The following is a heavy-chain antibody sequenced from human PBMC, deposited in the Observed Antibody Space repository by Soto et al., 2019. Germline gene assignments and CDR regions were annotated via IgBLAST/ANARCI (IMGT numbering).Heavy chain of an antibody. V-gene: IGHV4-30-4*01. CDR1: DDSISNLYYC. J-gene: IGHJ4*02. Sequence: SETLSLTCSVSDDSISNLYYCFSCLPPPPGHALEYIGYIYTSATTYYTPSFESRVAISVDMSKSQFTLNVSFVPAAVTAVYSSVYCRECVTGRCFPTYFDSWGQGALVTVSS. D-gene: IGHD3-10*01. CDR2: IYTSATT. CDR3: VYCRECVTGRCFPTYFDS.